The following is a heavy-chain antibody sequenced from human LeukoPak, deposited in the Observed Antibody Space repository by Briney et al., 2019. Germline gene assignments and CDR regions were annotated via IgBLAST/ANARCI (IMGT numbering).Heavy chain of an antibody. Sequence: SVKVSCKASGGTFSSYAISWVRQAPGQGLEWMGGIIPIFGTANYAQKLQGRVTMTTDTSTSTAYMELRSLRSDDTAVYYCARGVGQSYYYGSGSLNLNWFDPWGQGTLVTVSS. CDR2: IIPIFGTA. V-gene: IGHV1-69*05. J-gene: IGHJ5*02. CDR3: ARGVGQSYYYGSGSLNLNWFDP. D-gene: IGHD3-10*01. CDR1: GGTFSSYA.